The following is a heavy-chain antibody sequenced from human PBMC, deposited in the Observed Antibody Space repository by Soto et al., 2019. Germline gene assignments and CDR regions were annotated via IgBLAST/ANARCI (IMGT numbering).Heavy chain of an antibody. V-gene: IGHV3-74*01. J-gene: IGHJ4*02. CDR1: GFTFSSYW. D-gene: IGHD2-15*01. CDR3: VRTSLVVAAATREDY. CDR2: INSDGSST. Sequence: EVQLVESGGGLVQPGGSLRLSCAASGFTFSSYWMHWVRQAPGKGLVWVSRINSDGSSTSYADSVKGRFTISRDNAKHTLYLQMNRLRAEDTAVYYCVRTSLVVAAATREDYWGQGTLVTVSS.